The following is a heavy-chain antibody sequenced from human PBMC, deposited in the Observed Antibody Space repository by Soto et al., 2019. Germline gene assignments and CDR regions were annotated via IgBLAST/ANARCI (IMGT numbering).Heavy chain of an antibody. CDR1: GGSISSGDYY. CDR2: IYYSGST. J-gene: IGHJ5*02. Sequence: SETLSLTCTVSGGSISSGDYYWSWIRQPPGKGLEWIGYIYYSGSTYYNPSLKSRVTISVDTSKNQFSLKLSSVTAADTAVYYCARDLNCSGGSCYLSHWFDPWGQGTLVTVSS. CDR3: ARDLNCSGGSCYLSHWFDP. D-gene: IGHD2-15*01. V-gene: IGHV4-30-4*01.